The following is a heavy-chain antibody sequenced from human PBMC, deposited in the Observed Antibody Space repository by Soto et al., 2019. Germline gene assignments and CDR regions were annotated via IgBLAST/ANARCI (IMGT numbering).Heavy chain of an antibody. CDR3: ARRSVVVVAATLYYYYMDV. D-gene: IGHD2-15*01. V-gene: IGHV4-39*01. J-gene: IGHJ6*03. Sequence: QLQLQESGPGLVKPSETLSLTCTVSGGSISSSSYYWGWIRQPPGKGLEWIGSIYYSGSTYYNPSRKSRVTIFVDTSKNQFSLKLSSVTAADTAVYYCARRSVVVVAATLYYYYMDVWGKGTTVTVSS. CDR2: IYYSGST. CDR1: GGSISSSSYY.